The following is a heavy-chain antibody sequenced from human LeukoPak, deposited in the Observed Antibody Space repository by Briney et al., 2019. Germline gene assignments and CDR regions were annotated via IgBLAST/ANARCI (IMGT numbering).Heavy chain of an antibody. CDR1: GGSISSGGYS. CDR3: ASSCAAAGVVWCY. J-gene: IGHJ4*02. CDR2: IYHSGST. V-gene: IGHV4-30-2*01. Sequence: SQTLSLTCAVSGGSISSGGYSWSWIRQPPGKGLDWIEYIYHSGSTYYNPSLKSRVTISVDRSKNQFSLKLSSVTAADTAVYYCASSCAAAGVVWCYWGQGTLVTVSS. D-gene: IGHD6-13*01.